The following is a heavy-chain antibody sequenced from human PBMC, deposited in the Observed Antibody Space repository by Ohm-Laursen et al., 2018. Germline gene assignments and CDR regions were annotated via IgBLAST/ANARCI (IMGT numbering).Heavy chain of an antibody. CDR2: LRQDGSEK. Sequence: SLRLSCTASGFTFSSYWMSWVRQAPGKGLEWVAKLRQDGSEKHYVDSVKGRFTISRDNAKKSLFLQMNSLRVEDTAVYYCARPGSRITSPEDVWGQGTTVTVSS. CDR3: ARPGSRITSPEDV. D-gene: IGHD2-2*01. J-gene: IGHJ6*02. V-gene: IGHV3-7*01. CDR1: GFTFSSYW.